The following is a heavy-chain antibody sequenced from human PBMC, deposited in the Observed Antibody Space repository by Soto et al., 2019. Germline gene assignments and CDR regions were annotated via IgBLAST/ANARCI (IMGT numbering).Heavy chain of an antibody. D-gene: IGHD2-15*01. J-gene: IGHJ6*02. V-gene: IGHV3-33*01. CDR2: IWYDGSNK. CDR3: ARDENVGGYYYYGMDV. CDR1: GFTFSSYG. Sequence: LRLSCAASGFTFSSYGMHWVRQAPGKGLEWVAVIWYDGSNKYHADSVKGRFTISRDNSKNTLYLQMNSLRAEDTAVYYCARDENVGGYYYYGMDVWGQGTTVTVSS.